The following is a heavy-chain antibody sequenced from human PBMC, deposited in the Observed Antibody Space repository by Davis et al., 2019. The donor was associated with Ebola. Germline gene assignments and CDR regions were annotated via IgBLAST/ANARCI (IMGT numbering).Heavy chain of an antibody. CDR1: GYTFTRYD. V-gene: IGHV1-8*01. CDR2: MNPNSGNT. J-gene: IGHJ4*02. Sequence: ASVKVSCKASGYTFTRYDINWVRQATGQGLEWMGWMNPNSGNTAYAQKFHGKVTLTKDTSISTAYMDLSRLTSDDTAVYFCARYRSGTYYLADFWGQGTLVTVSS. CDR3: ARYRSGTYYLADF. D-gene: IGHD1-26*01.